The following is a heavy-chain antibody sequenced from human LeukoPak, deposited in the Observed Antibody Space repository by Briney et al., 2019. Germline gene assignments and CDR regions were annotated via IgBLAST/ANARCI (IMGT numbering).Heavy chain of an antibody. V-gene: IGHV4-39*01. CDR1: GGSISSSIYY. J-gene: IGHJ4*02. D-gene: IGHD7-27*01. CDR2: IHYSGST. Sequence: PSETLSLTCTVSGGSISSSIYYWGWIRQPPGKGLEWIGTIHYSGSTYYNPSLGSRVTISVDTSKNQFSLKLSSVTAADTAVYYCARSLKSSAPTKLGKYYFDYWGQGTLVTVSS. CDR3: ARSLKSSAPTKLGKYYFDY.